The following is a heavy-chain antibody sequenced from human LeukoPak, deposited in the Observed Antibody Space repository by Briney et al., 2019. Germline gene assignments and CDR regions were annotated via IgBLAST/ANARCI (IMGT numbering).Heavy chain of an antibody. D-gene: IGHD2-2*01. CDR1: GFTFSSYS. CDR3: ARDATYCSSTSCPDYYYYGMDV. CDR2: ISSSSSYI. Sequence: GGSLRLSCAASGFTFSSYSMNWVRQAPGKGLEWVSSISSSSSYIYYADSVKGRFTISRDNAKNPLYLQMNSLRAEDTAVYYCARDATYCSSTSCPDYYYYGMDVWGQGTTVTVSS. V-gene: IGHV3-21*01. J-gene: IGHJ6*02.